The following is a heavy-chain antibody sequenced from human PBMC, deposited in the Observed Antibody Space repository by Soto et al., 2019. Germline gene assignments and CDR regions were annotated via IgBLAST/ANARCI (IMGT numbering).Heavy chain of an antibody. CDR3: ARDGHGMDV. CDR2: IFFTGSA. J-gene: IGHJ6*02. CDR1: GGSVTNGNYD. V-gene: IGHV4-61*01. Sequence: SETLSLTCTVSGGSVTNGNYDWSWIRQPPGKGLEWIGKIFFTGSAHYNPSLRNRVAMSVDTSNDQFSLTLTSVTAADTAVYYCARDGHGMDVWGQGTTVTVSS.